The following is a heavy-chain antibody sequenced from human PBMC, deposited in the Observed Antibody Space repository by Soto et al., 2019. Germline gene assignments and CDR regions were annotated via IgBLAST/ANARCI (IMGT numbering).Heavy chain of an antibody. CDR2: ISGYNGHT. Sequence: QVQLVQSGAEVKKPGASVKVSCKASGYTFTSYGISWVRQAPGQGLEWMGWISGYNGHTNYAQKLQGRVTMTTDTSTSTAYMELGSLRSDDTAVYYCARADYDFWSGQHYYFDYWGQGTLVTVSS. V-gene: IGHV1-18*01. CDR1: GYTFTSYG. J-gene: IGHJ4*02. CDR3: ARADYDFWSGQHYYFDY. D-gene: IGHD3-3*01.